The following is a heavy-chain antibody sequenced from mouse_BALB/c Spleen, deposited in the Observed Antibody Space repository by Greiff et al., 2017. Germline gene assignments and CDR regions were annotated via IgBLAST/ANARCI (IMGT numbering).Heavy chain of an antibody. Sequence: QVQLKESGPGLVQPSQSLSITCTVSGFSLTSYGVHWVRQSPGKGLEWLGVIWSGGSTDYNAAFISRLSISKDNSKSQVFFKMNSLQANDTAIYYCARKYYRYGGGAMDYWGQGTSVTVSS. CDR1: GFSLTSYG. CDR3: ARKYYRYGGGAMDY. J-gene: IGHJ4*01. V-gene: IGHV2-2*02. CDR2: IWSGGST. D-gene: IGHD2-14*01.